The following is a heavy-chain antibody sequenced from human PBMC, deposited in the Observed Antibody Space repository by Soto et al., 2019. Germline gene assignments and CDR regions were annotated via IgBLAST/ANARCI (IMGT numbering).Heavy chain of an antibody. Sequence: GGSLRLSCAASGFTFGDYWMTWVRQAPGQGLEWVANIKEDGSEKYYVDSLKGRFTISRDNAKNSLYLQMNSLRAEDTAVYYCARDGYCSSSRCYSDAFDIWGHGTMVTVSS. V-gene: IGHV3-7*03. D-gene: IGHD2-2*03. CDR1: GFTFGDYW. J-gene: IGHJ3*02. CDR3: ARDGYCSSSRCYSDAFDI. CDR2: IKEDGSEK.